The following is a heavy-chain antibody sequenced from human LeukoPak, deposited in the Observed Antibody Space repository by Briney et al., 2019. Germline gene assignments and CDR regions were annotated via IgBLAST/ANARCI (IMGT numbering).Heavy chain of an antibody. V-gene: IGHV4-59*11. Sequence: SETLSLTCTVSGGSISSHYWSWIRQPPGKGLEWIGYIYYSGSTNYNPPLKSRVTISVDTSKNQFSLKLSSVTAADTAVYYCARIRIAAAGLAFDYWGQGTLVTVSS. CDR1: GGSISSHY. CDR2: IYYSGST. D-gene: IGHD6-13*01. CDR3: ARIRIAAAGLAFDY. J-gene: IGHJ4*02.